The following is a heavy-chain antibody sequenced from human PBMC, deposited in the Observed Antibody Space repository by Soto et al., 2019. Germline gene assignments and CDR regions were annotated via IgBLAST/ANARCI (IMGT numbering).Heavy chain of an antibody. V-gene: IGHV1-69*04. D-gene: IGHD3-22*01. CDR1: GGTFSSYT. J-gene: IGHJ4*02. Sequence: SVKVSCKASGGTFSSYTISWVRQAPGQGLEWMGRIIPILGIANYAQKFQGRVTITADKSTSTAYMELSSLRSEDTAVYYCARDLYYYDSSGYYKAFDYWGQGTLVTVSS. CDR2: IIPILGIA. CDR3: ARDLYYYDSSGYYKAFDY.